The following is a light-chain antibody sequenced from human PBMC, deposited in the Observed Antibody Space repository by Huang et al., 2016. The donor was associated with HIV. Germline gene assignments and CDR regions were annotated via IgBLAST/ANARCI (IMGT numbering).Light chain of an antibody. CDR1: QRILYKSDKKNY. Sequence: DIVMTQSPDSLAVSLGERATINCKSSQRILYKSDKKNYVDWYQQKPGQPPKLLIYWASTRESGVPDRFSGSGSGTDFTLTISSLQAGDVAVYYCQQYYGSPPTFGQGTKVEIK. CDR2: WAS. V-gene: IGKV4-1*01. J-gene: IGKJ1*01. CDR3: QQYYGSPPT.